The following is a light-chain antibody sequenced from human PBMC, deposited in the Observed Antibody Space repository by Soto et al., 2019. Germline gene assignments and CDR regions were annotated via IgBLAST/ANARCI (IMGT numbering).Light chain of an antibody. Sequence: DIQMTQSPCSLSASVGDTVTITCRASQGISDYLSWFQHKPGEAPKLLIYTASSLQGGVPLRFSGAGSRTDFSLTISGLQPEDSATYYCKQTYTFPWTFGQGTKVDIK. J-gene: IGKJ1*01. V-gene: IGKV1-39*01. CDR2: TAS. CDR1: QGISDY. CDR3: KQTYTFPWT.